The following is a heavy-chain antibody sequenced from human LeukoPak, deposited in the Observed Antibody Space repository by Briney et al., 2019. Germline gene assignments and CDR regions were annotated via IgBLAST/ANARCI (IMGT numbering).Heavy chain of an antibody. CDR3: ARESDSSGDYDALDI. J-gene: IGHJ3*02. D-gene: IGHD3-22*01. CDR1: GGSISSYY. V-gene: IGHV4-59*01. Sequence: PSETLSLTCTVSGGSISSYYWSWIRQPPGKGLEWIGYIYYSGSTNYNPSLKSRVTIPVDTSKNQFSLKLSSVTAADTAVYYCARESDSSGDYDALDIWGQGTMVTVSS. CDR2: IYYSGST.